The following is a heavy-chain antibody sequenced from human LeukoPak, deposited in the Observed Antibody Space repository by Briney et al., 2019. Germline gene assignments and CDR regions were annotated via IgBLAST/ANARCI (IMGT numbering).Heavy chain of an antibody. D-gene: IGHD7-27*01. CDR2: IYTSGST. V-gene: IGHV4-4*07. CDR1: GGSISSYY. CDR3: ARTNGVTPNAGGYYYGMDV. J-gene: IGHJ6*04. Sequence: PSETLSLTCTVSGGSISSYYWSWIRQPAGKGLEWIGRIYTSGSTNYNPSLKSRVTMSVDTSKNQFSLKLNSVTAADTAVYYCARTNGVTPNAGGYYYGMDVWGKGTTVTVSS.